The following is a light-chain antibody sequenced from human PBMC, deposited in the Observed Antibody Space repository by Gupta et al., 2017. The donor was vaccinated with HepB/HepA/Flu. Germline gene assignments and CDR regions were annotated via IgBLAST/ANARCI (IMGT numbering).Light chain of an antibody. Sequence: DIVMTQSPRSLPVTPGEPASISCRSSQSRLHSNGDNYLDWYLQKPGQAPQLLIYLGSNRASGVPDRFSGSGSGTDFTLKISRVEAEDVGVYYCRQAVQTPRTFGQGTKVEIK. CDR3: RQAVQTPRT. CDR1: QSRLHSNGDNY. V-gene: IGKV2-28*01. CDR2: LGS. J-gene: IGKJ1*01.